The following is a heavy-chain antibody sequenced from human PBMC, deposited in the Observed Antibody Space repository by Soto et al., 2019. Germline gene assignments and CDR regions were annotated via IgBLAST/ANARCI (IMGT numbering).Heavy chain of an antibody. Sequence: PGGSPRLSCAVSGFTFSDYSMNWVRQAPGRGLEWISGISKNSGSIGYADSVKGRFTISRDNAKNSLYLQMNSLRAEDTALYYCAKPYSSSSRSGAFDIWGQGTMVTVSS. CDR3: AKPYSSSSRSGAFDI. D-gene: IGHD6-6*01. CDR1: GFTFSDYS. J-gene: IGHJ3*02. CDR2: ISKNSGSI. V-gene: IGHV3-9*01.